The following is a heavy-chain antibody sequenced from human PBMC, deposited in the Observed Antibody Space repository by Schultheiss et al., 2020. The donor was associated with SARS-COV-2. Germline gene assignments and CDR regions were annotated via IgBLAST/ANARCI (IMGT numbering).Heavy chain of an antibody. CDR3: ARGRGDYYYYAMDV. CDR1: GFTFRNHG. CDR2: ISSSSSYI. V-gene: IGHV3-21*01. Sequence: GESLKISCAASGFTFRNHGMHWVRQAPGKGLEWVSSISSSSSYIYYADSVKGRFTISRDNAKNSLYLQMNSLRAEDTAVYYCARGRGDYYYYAMDVWGQGTTVTVSS. J-gene: IGHJ6*02.